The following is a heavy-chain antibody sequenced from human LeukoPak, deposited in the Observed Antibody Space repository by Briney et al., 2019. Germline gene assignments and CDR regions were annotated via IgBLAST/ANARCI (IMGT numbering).Heavy chain of an antibody. CDR1: GYTFTSYG. D-gene: IGHD4-17*01. Sequence: ASVKVSCKASGYTFTSYGISWVRQAPGQGLEWMGWISAYNGNTNYAQKLQGRVTVTTDTSTSTAYMELRSLRSDDTAVYYCATQVTVTPRGWFDPWGQGALVTVSS. CDR2: ISAYNGNT. CDR3: ATQVTVTPRGWFDP. J-gene: IGHJ5*02. V-gene: IGHV1-18*01.